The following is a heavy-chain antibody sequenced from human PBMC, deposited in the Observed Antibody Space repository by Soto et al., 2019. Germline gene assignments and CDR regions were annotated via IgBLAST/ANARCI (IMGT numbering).Heavy chain of an antibody. CDR2: ISAYNGNT. D-gene: IGHD3-22*01. V-gene: IGHV1-18*01. CDR3: AITYYYDSSGYYYIHY. J-gene: IGHJ4*02. Sequence: ASVKVSCKASGYTFTSYGISWVRQAPGQGLEWMGWISAYNGNTNYAQKLQGRVTMTTDTSTSTAYMELRGLRSDDTAVYYCAITYYYDSSGYYYIHYWGQGTLVTVSS. CDR1: GYTFTSYG.